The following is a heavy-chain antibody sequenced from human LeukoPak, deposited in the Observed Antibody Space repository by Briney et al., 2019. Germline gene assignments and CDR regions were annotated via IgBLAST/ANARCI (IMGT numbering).Heavy chain of an antibody. Sequence: TGGSLRLSCAASGFTFSNAWMNWVRQAPGKGLEWVSSISSSSSYTFYADSVRGRFTISRDNAKNSLYLQMNSLRAEDTAVYYCARGTTGGYSPSHWGQGTLVTVSS. J-gene: IGHJ4*02. CDR1: GFTFSNAW. V-gene: IGHV3-21*01. CDR3: ARGTTGGYSPSH. D-gene: IGHD5-12*01. CDR2: ISSSSSYT.